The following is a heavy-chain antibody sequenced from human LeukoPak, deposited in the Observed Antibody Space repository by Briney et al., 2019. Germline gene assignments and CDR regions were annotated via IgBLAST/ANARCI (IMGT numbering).Heavy chain of an antibody. CDR1: DFTFGDYA. V-gene: IGHV3-49*04. D-gene: IGHD5-12*01. Sequence: GGSLRLSCAASDFTFGDYALSWVRQAPGKGLEWVALIRNEAFGGTTEYAASVEGRFSISRDHSNAYLQMNRLQIEDTAVYYCTRGGIVATVGYGMDVWGQGTTVTVS. J-gene: IGHJ6*02. CDR2: IRNEAFGGTT. CDR3: TRGGIVATVGYGMDV.